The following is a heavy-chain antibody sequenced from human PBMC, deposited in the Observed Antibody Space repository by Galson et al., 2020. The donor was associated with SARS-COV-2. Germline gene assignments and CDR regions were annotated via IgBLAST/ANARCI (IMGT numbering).Heavy chain of an antibody. CDR2: IYTSGTT. CDR3: ARAKKVLLFLDMAGYFDY. V-gene: IGHV4-61*02. D-gene: IGHD3-3*01. CDR1: GGSISSGRYY. J-gene: IGHJ4*02. Sequence: SETLSLTCTVSGGSISSGRYYWSWFRQPAGKGLEWIGRIYTSGTTNYNPSLKSRVTISVDASKNQFSLKLNSVTAADTAVYYCARAKKVLLFLDMAGYFDYWGQGTLVTVSS.